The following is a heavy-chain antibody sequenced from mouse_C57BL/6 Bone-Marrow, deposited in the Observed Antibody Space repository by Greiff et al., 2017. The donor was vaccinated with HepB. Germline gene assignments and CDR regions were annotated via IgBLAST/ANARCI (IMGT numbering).Heavy chain of an antibody. CDR1: GFTFSDYY. CDR2: INYDGSST. J-gene: IGHJ1*03. V-gene: IGHV5-16*01. CDR3: ARVWYFDV. Sequence: EVKVVESEGGLVQPGSSMKLSCTASGFTFSDYYMAWVRQVPEKGLEWVANINYDGSSTYYLDSLKSRFIISRDNAKNILYLQMSSLKSEDTATYYCARVWYFDVWGTGTTVTVSS.